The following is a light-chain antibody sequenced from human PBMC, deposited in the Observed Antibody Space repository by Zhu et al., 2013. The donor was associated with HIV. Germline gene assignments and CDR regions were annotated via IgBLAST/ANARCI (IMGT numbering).Light chain of an antibody. Sequence: DIVLTQSPDTLSLSPGERTTLSCRASQTVTSSYLAWYQQNPGQAPRLLIYDASSRATGIPDRFSGSGSGTDFTLTISRLEPEDFAVYYCQQYGTSPRTFGQGTKVEIK. CDR1: QTVTSSY. CDR2: DAS. CDR3: QQYGTSPRT. V-gene: IGKV3-20*01. J-gene: IGKJ1*01.